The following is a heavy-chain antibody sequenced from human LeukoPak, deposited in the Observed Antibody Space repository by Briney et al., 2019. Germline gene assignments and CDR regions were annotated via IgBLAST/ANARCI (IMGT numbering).Heavy chain of an antibody. CDR3: ARQVVVPAGTLHHYYGMDV. V-gene: IGHV4-59*08. CDR1: GGSISSYY. CDR2: IYYSGST. J-gene: IGHJ6*02. Sequence: SETLSLTCTVSGGSISSYYWSRIRQPPGEGLEWIGYIYYSGSTNYNPSLKSRVTISVDTSKNQFSLKLSSVTAADTAVYYCARQVVVPAGTLHHYYGMDVWGQGTTVTVSS. D-gene: IGHD2-2*01.